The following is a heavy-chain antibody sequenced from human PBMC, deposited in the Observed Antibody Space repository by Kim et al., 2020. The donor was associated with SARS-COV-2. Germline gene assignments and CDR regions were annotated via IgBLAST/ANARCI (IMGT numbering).Heavy chain of an antibody. V-gene: IGHV4-38-2*02. CDR1: GYSISSGYY. D-gene: IGHD5-12*01. CDR2: IYHSGST. J-gene: IGHJ4*02. CDR3: ARVRDSGYPFDY. Sequence: SETLSLTCTVSGYSISSGYYWGWIRQPPGKGLEWIGSIYHSGSTYYNPSLKSRVTISVDTSKNQFSLKLSSVTAADTAVYYCARVRDSGYPFDYWGQGTL.